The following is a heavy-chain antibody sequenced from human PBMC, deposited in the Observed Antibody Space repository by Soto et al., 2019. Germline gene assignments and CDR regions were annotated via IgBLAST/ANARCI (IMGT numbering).Heavy chain of an antibody. J-gene: IGHJ6*02. Sequence: QVQLVESGGGVVQPGRSLRLSCAASGFTFSSYAMHWVRQAPGKGLEWVAVISYDGSNKYYADSVKGRFTTSRDNSKNTLYLQMNSLRAEDTAVYYCASYYYGMDVWGQGTTVTVSS. CDR1: GFTFSSYA. CDR3: ASYYYGMDV. CDR2: ISYDGSNK. V-gene: IGHV3-30-3*01.